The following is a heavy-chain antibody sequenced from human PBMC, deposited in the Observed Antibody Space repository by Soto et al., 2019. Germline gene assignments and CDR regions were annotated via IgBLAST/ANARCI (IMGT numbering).Heavy chain of an antibody. Sequence: SVMSSVSGGFACCSRFSLNVWTWVRQKPGKGLEWIGEIHHSGSTNYNPSLKSRVTMSADKSKNQFFLNLASVTAADTAMYYCTRRGGGGSGVFMIDWLAPWGQGTQVPVSS. CDR1: CCSRFSLNV. CDR3: TRRGGGGSGVFMIDWLAP. D-gene: IGHD3-3*01. CDR2: IHHSGST. J-gene: IGHJ5*02. V-gene: IGHV4-4*02.